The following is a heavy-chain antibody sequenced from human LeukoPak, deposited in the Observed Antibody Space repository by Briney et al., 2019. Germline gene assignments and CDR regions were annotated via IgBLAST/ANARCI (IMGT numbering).Heavy chain of an antibody. D-gene: IGHD3-10*01. V-gene: IGHV3-53*01. CDR3: ATTYYGSGSYFAFDI. J-gene: IGHJ3*02. Sequence: PGGSLRLSCAASGLTVSSNYMSWVRQAPGKGLEWVSVIYSGGSTYYADSVKGRFTISRDNSKNTLYLQMNSLRAEDTAVYYCATTYYGSGSYFAFDIWGQGTMVTVSS. CDR2: IYSGGST. CDR1: GLTVSSNY.